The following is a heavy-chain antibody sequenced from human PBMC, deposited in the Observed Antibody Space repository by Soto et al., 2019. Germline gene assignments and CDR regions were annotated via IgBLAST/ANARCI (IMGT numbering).Heavy chain of an antibody. J-gene: IGHJ3*02. Sequence: ASVKGSWKGSGYTLTELSMHWVRQAPGKGLEWMGGFDPEDGETIYAQKFQGRVTMTEDTSTDTAYMELSSLRSEDTAVYYCATDRTYYYDSSGYRSDAFDIWGQGTMVTVSS. CDR2: FDPEDGET. D-gene: IGHD3-22*01. CDR3: ATDRTYYYDSSGYRSDAFDI. CDR1: GYTLTELS. V-gene: IGHV1-24*01.